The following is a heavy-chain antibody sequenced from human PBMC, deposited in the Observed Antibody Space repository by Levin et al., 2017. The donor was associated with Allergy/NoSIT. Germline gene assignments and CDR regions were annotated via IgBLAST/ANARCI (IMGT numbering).Heavy chain of an antibody. CDR1: GGSISSYY. Sequence: SQTLSLTCTVSGGSISSYYWSWIRQPPGKGLEWIGYIYYSGSTNYNPSLKSRVTISVDTSKNQFSLKLSSVTAADTAVYYCARANEGYSYGYGYDYWGQGTLVTVSS. D-gene: IGHD5-18*01. J-gene: IGHJ4*02. CDR3: ARANEGYSYGYGYDY. V-gene: IGHV4-59*01. CDR2: IYYSGST.